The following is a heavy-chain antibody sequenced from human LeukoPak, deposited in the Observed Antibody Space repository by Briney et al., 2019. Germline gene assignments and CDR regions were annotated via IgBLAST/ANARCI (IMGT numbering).Heavy chain of an antibody. CDR2: MWYDGSNK. CDR1: GFTFSSYG. J-gene: IGHJ4*02. V-gene: IGHV3-33*01. Sequence: SCQASGFTFSSYGMHWVRQAPGKGLEWVAVMWYDGSNKYYADSVKGRFTISRDNSKNTLYLQMHSLRAEDTAVYYCARDEVTTPRDWGQGTLVTVSS. D-gene: IGHD4-17*01. CDR3: ARDEVTTPRD.